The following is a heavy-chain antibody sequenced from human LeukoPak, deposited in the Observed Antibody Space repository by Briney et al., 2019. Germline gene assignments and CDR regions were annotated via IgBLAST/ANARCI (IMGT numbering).Heavy chain of an antibody. D-gene: IGHD3-9*01. CDR3: ARGPGRVDTYYYMDV. CDR1: GFTFSSYS. CDR2: ISSSSSYI. V-gene: IGHV3-21*01. Sequence: PGGSLRLSCAASGFTFSSYSMNWVRQAPGKGLERVSSISSSSSYIYYADSVKGRFTISRDNAKNSLYLQMNSLRAEDTAVYYCARGPGRVDTYYYMDVWGKGTTVTVSS. J-gene: IGHJ6*03.